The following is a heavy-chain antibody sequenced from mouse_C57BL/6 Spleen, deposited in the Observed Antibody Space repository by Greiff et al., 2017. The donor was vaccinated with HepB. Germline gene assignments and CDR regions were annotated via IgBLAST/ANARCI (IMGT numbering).Heavy chain of an antibody. V-gene: IGHV1-76*01. CDR2: IYPGGGNT. D-gene: IGHD2-4*01. Sequence: QVHVKQSGAELVRPGASVKLSCKASGYTFTDYYINWVKQRPGQGLEWIARIYPGGGNTYYNEKFTGKATLTAEKSSSTAYMHLSSLTSEDSAVYFCSRRRDFDYAFDDSVQGTTLTVSS. CDR3: SRRRDFDYAFDD. CDR1: GYTFTDYY. J-gene: IGHJ2*01.